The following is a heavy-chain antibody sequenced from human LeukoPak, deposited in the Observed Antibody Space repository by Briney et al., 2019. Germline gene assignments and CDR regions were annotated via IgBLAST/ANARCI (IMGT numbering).Heavy chain of an antibody. J-gene: IGHJ6*02. CDR3: ARNNGMDV. V-gene: IGHV3-33*01. Sequence: PGGSLRLSCAASGFTFSNYAMDWVRQVPGKGLEWVAVLWYDGSNKYYADSVKGRFTISRDNAKNSLYLQMNSLRAEDTALYHCARNNGMDVWGQGTTVIVSS. CDR1: GFTFSNYA. CDR2: LWYDGSNK.